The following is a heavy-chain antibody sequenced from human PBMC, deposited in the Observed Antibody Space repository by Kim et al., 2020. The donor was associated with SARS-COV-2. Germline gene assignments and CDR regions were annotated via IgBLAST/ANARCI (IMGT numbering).Heavy chain of an antibody. D-gene: IGHD3-22*01. Sequence: YAQKFQGRVTITADESTCTAYRELSSLRSEDTAVYYCARDGLGSSGLDYWGQGTLVTVSS. J-gene: IGHJ4*02. V-gene: IGHV1-69*01. CDR3: ARDGLGSSGLDY.